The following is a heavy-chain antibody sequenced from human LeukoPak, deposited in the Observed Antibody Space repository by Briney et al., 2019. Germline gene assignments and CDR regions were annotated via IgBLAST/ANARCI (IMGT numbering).Heavy chain of an antibody. CDR1: GASISTSRDY. J-gene: IGHJ4*02. V-gene: IGHV4-39*07. CDR2: IYYIGDT. Sequence: KPSETLSLTCTVSGASISTSRDYWGWIRQPPGKGLEWIGSIYYIGDTYYNPSLKSRVTMSLDMSKNQFSLKLNSVTAADTAVYYCAREVVVAATYDYWGQGTLVTVSS. D-gene: IGHD2-15*01. CDR3: AREVVVAATYDY.